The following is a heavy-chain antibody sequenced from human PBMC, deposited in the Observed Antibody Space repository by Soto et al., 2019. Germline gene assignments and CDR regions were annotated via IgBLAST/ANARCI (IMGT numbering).Heavy chain of an antibody. J-gene: IGHJ4*02. CDR3: ARLAAMVTFSDY. CDR1: GYTFTSYG. D-gene: IGHD5-18*01. Sequence: ASVKVSCTASGYTFTSYGISWVRQAPGQGLEWMGWISAYNGNTNYAQKLQGRVTMTTDTSTSTAYMELRSLRSDDAAVYYCARLAAMVTFSDYWGQGTLVTVS. CDR2: ISAYNGNT. V-gene: IGHV1-18*01.